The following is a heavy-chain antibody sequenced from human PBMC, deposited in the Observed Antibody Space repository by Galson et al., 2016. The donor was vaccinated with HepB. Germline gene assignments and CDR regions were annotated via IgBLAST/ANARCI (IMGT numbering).Heavy chain of an antibody. Sequence: SETLSLTCTVSGGSINSRNSYWGWIRQPPGKGLEWIGTTYYSGSAYYNPSLKSRITISIDTSKNQFSLKLRSVTATDTAAYYCARWDVGASAFDIWGQGTMVTVSS. CDR2: TYYSGSA. D-gene: IGHD3-10*01. J-gene: IGHJ3*02. CDR3: ARWDVGASAFDI. CDR1: GGSINSRNSY. V-gene: IGHV4-39*01.